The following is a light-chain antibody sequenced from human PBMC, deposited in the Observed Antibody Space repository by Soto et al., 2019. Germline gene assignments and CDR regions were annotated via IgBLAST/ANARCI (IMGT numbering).Light chain of an antibody. J-gene: IGKJ5*01. Sequence: DIQMTQSPSSLSASVGDRVTITCRASQNINTYLNWYQQKPGKVPKLLIYATSSLQSGVPSRFSGSGSGTDFTLTISSLQPEDSGTYYCQQTDSTPPITFGQGTRLEIK. CDR2: ATS. CDR1: QNINTY. CDR3: QQTDSTPPIT. V-gene: IGKV1-39*01.